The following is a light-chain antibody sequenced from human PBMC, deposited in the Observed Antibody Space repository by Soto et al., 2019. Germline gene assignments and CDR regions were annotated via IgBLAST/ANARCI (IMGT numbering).Light chain of an antibody. J-gene: IGKJ2*01. V-gene: IGKV3-15*01. CDR3: QQYNNWPYT. CDR1: QSVSSN. CDR2: DAS. Sequence: EIVMTQSPATLSVSPGERATLSCRASQSVSSNLAWYRQKPGQAPRLFMFDASTRATGIPARFSGSGSETESTLTISSLQSEDFAVYYCQQYNNWPYTFGQGNRLEIK.